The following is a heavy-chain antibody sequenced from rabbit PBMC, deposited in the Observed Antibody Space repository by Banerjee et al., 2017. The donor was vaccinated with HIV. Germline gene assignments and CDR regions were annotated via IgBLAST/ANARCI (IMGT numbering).Heavy chain of an antibody. V-gene: IGHV1S40*01. Sequence: QSLEESGGDLVKPGASLTLTCTASGFSFSSTYYMCWVRQAPGKGLEWTACIYIGSSGSTWYASWAKGRFTISKTSSTTVFLQMTSLTAADTATYFCARGYYSYVGSGNCYFNLWGPGTLVTVS. CDR2: IYIGSSGST. CDR1: GFSFSSTYY. CDR3: ARGYYSYVGSGNCYFNL. J-gene: IGHJ4*01. D-gene: IGHD6-1*01.